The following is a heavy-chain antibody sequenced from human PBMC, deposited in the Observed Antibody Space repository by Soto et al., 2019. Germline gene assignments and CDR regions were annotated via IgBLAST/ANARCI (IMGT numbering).Heavy chain of an antibody. V-gene: IGHV1-69*04. CDR2: IIPILGIA. CDR3: AREAPGSTLYYYGSGSSLYYFDY. Sequence: ASVKVSCKASGGTFSSYTISWVRQAPGQGLEWMGRIIPILGIANYAQKFQGRVTITADKSTSTAYMELSSLRSEDTAVYYCAREAPGSTLYYYGSGSSLYYFDYWGQGTLVTVSS. D-gene: IGHD3-10*01. J-gene: IGHJ4*02. CDR1: GGTFSSYT.